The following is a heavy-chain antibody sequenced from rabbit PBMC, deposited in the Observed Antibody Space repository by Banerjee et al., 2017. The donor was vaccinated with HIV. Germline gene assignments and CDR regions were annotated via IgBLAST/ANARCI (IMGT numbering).Heavy chain of an antibody. CDR3: ARAGHLIYGYASYTYPDYFNL. CDR1: GFTLSSSYW. V-gene: IGHV1S40*01. J-gene: IGHJ4*01. D-gene: IGHD6-1*01. Sequence: QSLEESGGDLVKPGASLTLTCTASGFTLSSSYWICWVRQAPGKGLEWIGCIYAGSSGSTYYASWAKGRFTISKTSSTTVTLQMTSLTAADTATYFCARAGHLIYGYASYTYPDYFNLWGQGTLVTVS. CDR2: IYAGSSGST.